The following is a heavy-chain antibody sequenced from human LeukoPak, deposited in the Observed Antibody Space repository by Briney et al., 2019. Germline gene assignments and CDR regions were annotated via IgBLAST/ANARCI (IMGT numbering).Heavy chain of an antibody. CDR2: IHYSGST. CDR1: GGSVSGGTYY. CDR3: ARDGSSGYRYFDY. D-gene: IGHD3-22*01. Sequence: SETLSLTCTVSGGSVSGGTYYWNWIRQPPGKGLEWVGCIHYSGSTNYNPSLKGRVTLSVDTSKNQFSLKVSSVTAADTAVYYCARDGSSGYRYFDYWGQGTLVTVSS. J-gene: IGHJ4*02. V-gene: IGHV4-61*01.